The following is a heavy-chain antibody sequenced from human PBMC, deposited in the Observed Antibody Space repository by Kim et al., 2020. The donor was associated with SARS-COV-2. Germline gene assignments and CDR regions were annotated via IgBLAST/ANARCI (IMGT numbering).Heavy chain of an antibody. D-gene: IGHD3-22*01. V-gene: IGHV4-4*02. CDR3: ASHDSSGYYYFDY. Sequence: YNQSPESRDTISADKAKNRFSLKLSSVNAADTAVYYCASHDSSGYYYFDYWGQGTLVTVSS. J-gene: IGHJ4*02.